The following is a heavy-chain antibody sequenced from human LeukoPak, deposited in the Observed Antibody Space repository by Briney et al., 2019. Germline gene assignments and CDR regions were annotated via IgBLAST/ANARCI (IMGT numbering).Heavy chain of an antibody. CDR1: GGSISSYY. J-gene: IGHJ3*02. Sequence: SETLSLTCTVSGGSISSYYWSWIRQPPGKGLEWIGYIYYSGSTNYNPSLKSRVTISVDTSKNQFSLKLSSVTAADTAVYYCARGGISLRQPDAFDIWGQGTMVTVSS. CDR3: ARGGISLRQPDAFDI. V-gene: IGHV4-59*08. D-gene: IGHD1-14*01. CDR2: IYYSGST.